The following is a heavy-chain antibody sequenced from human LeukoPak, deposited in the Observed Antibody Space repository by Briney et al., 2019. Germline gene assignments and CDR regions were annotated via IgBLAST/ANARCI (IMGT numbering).Heavy chain of an antibody. CDR1: AYTFTSYY. D-gene: IGHD3-22*01. J-gene: IGHJ3*02. CDR2: INPSGGST. V-gene: IGHV1-46*01. Sequence: ASVTVSCTASAYTFTSYYMHWVRQAPGQGMEWMGIINPSGGSTSYAQKFQGRVTMTRDTSTSTVYMELSSLRSEDTAVYYCARVKPNYYDSSAYGTFDIWGQGRMVTVSS. CDR3: ARVKPNYYDSSAYGTFDI.